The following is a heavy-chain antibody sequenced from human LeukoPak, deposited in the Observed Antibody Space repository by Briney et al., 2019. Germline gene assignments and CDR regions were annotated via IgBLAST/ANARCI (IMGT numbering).Heavy chain of an antibody. CDR2: ISGTGGTT. Sequence: PGGSLRLSCAASGFTFSSYVIAWVRQAPGKGLEWVSSISGTGGTTYYADSVKGRFTISRDNSKNTLYLQMNSLRAEDTAVYYCAKEYYYYGSGSYLPFDYWGQGTLVTVSS. CDR1: GFTFSSYV. V-gene: IGHV3-23*01. CDR3: AKEYYYYGSGSYLPFDY. J-gene: IGHJ4*02. D-gene: IGHD3-10*01.